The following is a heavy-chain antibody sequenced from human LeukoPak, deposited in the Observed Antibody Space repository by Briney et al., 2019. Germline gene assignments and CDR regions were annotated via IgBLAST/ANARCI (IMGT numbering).Heavy chain of an antibody. J-gene: IGHJ3*02. Sequence: ASETLSLTCAVYGGSFSGYYWSWIRQPPGKGLEWIGEINHSGSTNYNPSLKSRVTISVDTPKNQFSLKLSSVTAADTAVYYCARGPRYYYDSSGYYLYAFDIWGQGTMVTVSS. CDR2: INHSGST. CDR1: GGSFSGYY. CDR3: ARGPRYYYDSSGYYLYAFDI. V-gene: IGHV4-34*01. D-gene: IGHD3-22*01.